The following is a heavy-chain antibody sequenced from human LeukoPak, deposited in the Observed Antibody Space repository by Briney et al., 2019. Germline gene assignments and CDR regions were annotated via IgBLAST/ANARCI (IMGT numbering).Heavy chain of an antibody. CDR3: ARRYSSSYYYYYMDV. Sequence: ASVKVSCKASGYTFTGYYMHWVRQAPGQGLEWMGWINPNSGGTNYAQKFQGRVTMTRDTSISTAYKELSSLRSEDTAVYYCARRYSSSYYYYYMDVWGKGTTVTVSS. V-gene: IGHV1-2*02. CDR1: GYTFTGYY. D-gene: IGHD6-6*01. J-gene: IGHJ6*03. CDR2: INPNSGGT.